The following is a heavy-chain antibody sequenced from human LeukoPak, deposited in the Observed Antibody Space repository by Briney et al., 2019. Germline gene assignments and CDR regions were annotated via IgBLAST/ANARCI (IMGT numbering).Heavy chain of an antibody. Sequence: SETLSLTCTVSGGSISSSSYYWGWIRQPPGKGLEWIGSIYYSGSTYYNPSLKSRVTISVDTSKNQFSLKLSSVTAADTAVYYCARGWQLFSYWGQGTLVTISS. CDR1: GGSISSSSYY. CDR2: IYYSGST. J-gene: IGHJ4*02. D-gene: IGHD6-6*01. V-gene: IGHV4-39*07. CDR3: ARGWQLFSY.